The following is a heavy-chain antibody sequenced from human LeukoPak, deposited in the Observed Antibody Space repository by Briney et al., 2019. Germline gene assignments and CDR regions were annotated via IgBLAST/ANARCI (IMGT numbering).Heavy chain of an antibody. D-gene: IGHD2-2*03. J-gene: IGHJ5*02. CDR2: IYTSGST. CDR3: ARDRFGYCSSTSCIGWFDP. Sequence: SETLSLTCAVSGGSISSSYYWSWIRQPAGKGLEWIGRIYTSGSTNYNPSLKSRVTMSVDTSKNQFSLKLSSVTAADTAVYYCARDRFGYCSSTSCIGWFDPWGQGTLVTVSS. V-gene: IGHV4-4*07. CDR1: GGSISSSYY.